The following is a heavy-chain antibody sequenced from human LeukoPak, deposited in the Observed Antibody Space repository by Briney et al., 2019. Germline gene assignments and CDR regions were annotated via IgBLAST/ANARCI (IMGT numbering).Heavy chain of an antibody. CDR3: VRDWNGDYFDY. J-gene: IGHJ4*02. Sequence: SQTLSLTCTVSGDSISSGRYYWTWLRQPAGKALEWIGRIHTSGDTNYSPSLKSRVTISRDTSKAQFSLRLTSVAAADTAVYYCVRDWNGDYFDYWGQGTLVSVSS. CDR1: GDSISSGRYY. CDR2: IHTSGDT. V-gene: IGHV4-61*02. D-gene: IGHD1-1*01.